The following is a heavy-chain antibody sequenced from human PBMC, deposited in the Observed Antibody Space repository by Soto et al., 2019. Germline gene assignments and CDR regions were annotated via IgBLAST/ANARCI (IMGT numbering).Heavy chain of an antibody. V-gene: IGHV4-4*02. CDR2: IFHSGST. Sequence: QVHLQESGPGLVKPSGTLSLACAVFGCSISNSNWWTWVRQPPGKGLDWIGEIFHSGSTNYNSSLMSRVTISVDKANIQFSLKLSSVTAADTAVYYCAHRPIVGAAIWGQGTLVTVSS. CDR1: GCSISNSNW. J-gene: IGHJ4*02. CDR3: AHRPIVGAAI. D-gene: IGHD1-26*01.